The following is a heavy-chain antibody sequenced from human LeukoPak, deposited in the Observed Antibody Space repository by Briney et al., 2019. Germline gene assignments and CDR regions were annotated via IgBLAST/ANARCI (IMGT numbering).Heavy chain of an antibody. Sequence: SETLSLTCTVSGGSIRSGGYYWSWIRQHPGKGLEWIGYIYYSGSTYYNPSLKSRVTISVDTSKNQFSLKLSSVTAADTAVYYCARGVPYYDYVWGSYPPIDYWGQGTLVTVSS. CDR2: IYYSGST. D-gene: IGHD3-16*01. V-gene: IGHV4-31*03. CDR3: ARGVPYYDYVWGSYPPIDY. CDR1: GGSIRSGGYY. J-gene: IGHJ4*02.